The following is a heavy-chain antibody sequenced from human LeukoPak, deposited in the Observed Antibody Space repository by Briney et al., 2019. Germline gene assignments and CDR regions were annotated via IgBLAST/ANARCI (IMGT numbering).Heavy chain of an antibody. J-gene: IGHJ3*02. CDR1: GYSISSGYY. V-gene: IGHV4-38-2*02. Sequence: NPSETLSLTCTDSGYSISSGYYWGWIRQPPGEGLEWIGSIYHSGSTYYNPSLKSRVTISVDTSKNQFSLKLSSVTAADTAVYYCAREVLSGYVDDAFDIWGQGTMVTVSS. CDR3: AREVLSGYVDDAFDI. CDR2: IYHSGST. D-gene: IGHD5-12*01.